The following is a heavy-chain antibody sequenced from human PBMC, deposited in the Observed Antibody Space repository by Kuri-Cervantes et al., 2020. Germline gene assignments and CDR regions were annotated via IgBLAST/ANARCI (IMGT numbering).Heavy chain of an antibody. CDR2: IKSKTDGGTT. D-gene: IGHD3-22*01. CDR1: GITFRNAW. V-gene: IGHV3-15*01. Sequence: GESLETSWAAAGITFRNAWMSWVRQAPGKGLEWVGRIKSKTDGGTTDYAAPVKGRFTISRDDSKNTLYLQMNSLKTEDTAVYYCTTTYYYDSSGYYYDWYFDLWGRGTLVTVSS. CDR3: TTTYYYDSSGYYYDWYFDL. J-gene: IGHJ2*01.